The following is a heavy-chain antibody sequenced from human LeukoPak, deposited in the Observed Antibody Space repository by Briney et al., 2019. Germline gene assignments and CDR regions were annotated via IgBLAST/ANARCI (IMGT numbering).Heavy chain of an antibody. Sequence: GGSLRLSCAASGFTFSRYSMHWVRQAPGKGLVWVSHVNSDGSSTSYADSVKGRFTISRDNAKNTLYLQMNSLRAEDTAVYYCARGMYYAFDIWGQGTMVTVSS. CDR1: GFTFSRYS. CDR3: ARGMYYAFDI. D-gene: IGHD2-8*01. CDR2: VNSDGSST. V-gene: IGHV3-74*01. J-gene: IGHJ3*02.